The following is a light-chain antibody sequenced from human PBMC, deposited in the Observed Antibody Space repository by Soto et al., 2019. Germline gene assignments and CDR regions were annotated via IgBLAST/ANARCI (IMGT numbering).Light chain of an antibody. CDR3: SSYTSSRGV. J-gene: IGLJ1*01. CDR2: DVS. V-gene: IGLV2-14*01. CDR1: SSDVGGYNY. Sequence: SVLPQPASVSGSPGQSITISCTGTSSDVGGYNYVSWYQQHPGKAPKLMIYDVSNRPSGVSNRFSGSKSGNTASLTISGLQAEDEADYYCSSYTSSRGVFGTGTKVTVL.